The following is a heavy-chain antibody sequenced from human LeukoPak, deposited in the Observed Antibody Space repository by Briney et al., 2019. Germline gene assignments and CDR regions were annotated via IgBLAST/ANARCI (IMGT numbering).Heavy chain of an antibody. V-gene: IGHV3-66*02. J-gene: IGHJ6*03. CDR1: GFTVNRNV. D-gene: IGHD1-14*01. CDR2: IYSDDRA. CDR3: ARDLAGFEEPRYYYYMDV. Sequence: PGGSLRLFCVASGFTVNRNVMSWVRQAPGKGLEWVSLIYSDDRAFYADSVKGRFTISRNKSKNTLFLQMSSLKPEDTAIYYCARDLAGFEEPRYYYYMDVWGKGTTVTVSS.